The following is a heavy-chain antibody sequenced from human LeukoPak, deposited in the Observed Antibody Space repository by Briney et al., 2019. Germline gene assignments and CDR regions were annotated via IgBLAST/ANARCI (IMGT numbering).Heavy chain of an antibody. D-gene: IGHD5-12*01. CDR1: GDSVSSNSAA. Sequence: SQTLSLTCAISGDSVSSNSAAWNWIRQSPSRGLEWLGRTYYRSKWYNDYAVSVKSRITINPDTSKNQFSLQLNSVTPEDTAVYYCAREGYSGYGFSNGLRRYYGMDVWGQGTTVTVSS. J-gene: IGHJ6*02. CDR3: AREGYSGYGFSNGLRRYYGMDV. CDR2: TYYRSKWYN. V-gene: IGHV6-1*01.